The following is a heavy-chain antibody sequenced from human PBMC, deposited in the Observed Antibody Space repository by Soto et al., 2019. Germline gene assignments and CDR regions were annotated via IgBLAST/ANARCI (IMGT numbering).Heavy chain of an antibody. J-gene: IGHJ6*02. CDR2: ISSSGGAI. CDR3: ARDHGGSTWFVGVYYFFGMDV. V-gene: IGHV3-48*02. D-gene: IGHD6-13*01. CDR1: GFIFSDYT. Sequence: EVQLVESGGDLVQPGGSLRHSCAASGFIFSDYTMTWVRQAPGRGLEFVSHISSSGGAIFYAESVKGRFTVSRDNAKNSLYVQMNSLRDEDTAVYFCARDHGGSTWFVGVYYFFGMDVWGQGTAVTVSS.